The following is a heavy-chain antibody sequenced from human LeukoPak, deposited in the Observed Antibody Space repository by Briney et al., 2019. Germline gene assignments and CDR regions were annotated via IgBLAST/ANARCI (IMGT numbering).Heavy chain of an antibody. CDR3: ARDSGTTGEVKFDP. CDR1: GGSINSY. Sequence: SETLSLTCTVSGGSINSYWSWIRQPAGKGLEWIGRISGSGTITYNPALQSRLSISIDTSKNQFSLKLMSATAADTAVYYCARDSGTTGEVKFDPWGQGTLVTVSS. D-gene: IGHD3-10*01. V-gene: IGHV4-4*07. J-gene: IGHJ5*02. CDR2: ISGSGTI.